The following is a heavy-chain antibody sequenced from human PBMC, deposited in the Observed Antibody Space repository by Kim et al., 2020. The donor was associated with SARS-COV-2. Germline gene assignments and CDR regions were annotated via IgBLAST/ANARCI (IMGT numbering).Heavy chain of an antibody. D-gene: IGHD3-22*01. CDR2: INHSGST. J-gene: IGHJ3*02. CDR1: GGSFSGYY. Sequence: SETLSLTCAVYGGSFSGYYWSWIRQPPGKGLEWIGEINHSGSTNYNPSLKSRVTISVDTSKNQFSLKLSSVTAADTAVYYCARGLTYYYDLGNRGSCAFDIWGQGTMVTVSS. V-gene: IGHV4-34*01. CDR3: ARGLTYYYDLGNRGSCAFDI.